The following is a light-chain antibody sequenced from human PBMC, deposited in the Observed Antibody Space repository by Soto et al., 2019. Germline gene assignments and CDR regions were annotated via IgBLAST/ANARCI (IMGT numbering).Light chain of an antibody. CDR2: GNS. CDR1: SSNIGAGYD. CDR3: QSYDSSLSGVV. Sequence: QSVLTQPPSVSGDPGQRVTISCPGSSSNIGAGYDVHWYQQLPGTAPKLLIYGNSNRPSGVPDRFSGSKSGTSASLAITGLQAEDEADYYCQSYDSSLSGVVFGGGTKLTVL. J-gene: IGLJ2*01. V-gene: IGLV1-40*01.